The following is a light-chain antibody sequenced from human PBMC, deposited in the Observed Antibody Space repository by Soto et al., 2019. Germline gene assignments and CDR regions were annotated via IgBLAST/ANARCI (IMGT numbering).Light chain of an antibody. CDR2: AAS. J-gene: IGKJ4*01. CDR1: QSISTY. V-gene: IGKV1-39*01. Sequence: DIQMTQSPSSLSASVGDRVTITCRASQSISTYLNWYQQKPGKAPKLLIYAASSLQSGVPSRFSASGSGTDFTLTISSLQPEDFATYYCQQSYITLPLTFGGGTKVEIK. CDR3: QQSYITLPLT.